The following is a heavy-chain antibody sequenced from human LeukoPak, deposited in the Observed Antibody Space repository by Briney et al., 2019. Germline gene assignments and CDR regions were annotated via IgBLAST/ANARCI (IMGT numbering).Heavy chain of an antibody. CDR2: IYYSGST. Sequence: SQTLSLTCTVSGGSISSSSYYWGWIRQPPGKGLEWIGSIYYSGSTYYNPSLKSRVTISVDTSKNQFSLKLSSVTAADTAVYYCVRDGIIRKGLWGQGTLVTVSS. V-gene: IGHV4-39*02. CDR1: GGSISSSSYY. J-gene: IGHJ4*02. CDR3: VRDGIIRKGL. D-gene: IGHD1-14*01.